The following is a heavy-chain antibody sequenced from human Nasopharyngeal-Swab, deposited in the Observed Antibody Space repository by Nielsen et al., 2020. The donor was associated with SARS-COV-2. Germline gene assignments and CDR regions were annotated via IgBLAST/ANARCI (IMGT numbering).Heavy chain of an antibody. V-gene: IGHV4-59*01. D-gene: IGHD3-3*01. Sequence: RQAPGKGLAWIGYIYYSGSTNYNPSRKSRVTISIDASKNQFSMKLSSVTDADTAVYYCSRVEPYDFWSCYMPFYGMDVWGQGTTVTVSS. CDR3: SRVEPYDFWSCYMPFYGMDV. CDR2: IYYSGST. J-gene: IGHJ6*02.